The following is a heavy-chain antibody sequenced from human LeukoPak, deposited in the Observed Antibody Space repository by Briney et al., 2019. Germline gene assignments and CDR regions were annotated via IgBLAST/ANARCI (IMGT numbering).Heavy chain of an antibody. CDR2: INTNTGNP. V-gene: IGHV7-4-1*02. Sequence: ASVKVSCKSSGYTFISYAMNWVRQAPGQGLEWMGWINTNTGNPTYAQGFTGRFVFSLDTSVSTAYLQISSLTAEDTAVYYCARGYAWMDYWGQGTLVTVSS. J-gene: IGHJ4*02. CDR3: ARGYAWMDY. D-gene: IGHD2-8*01. CDR1: GYTFISYA.